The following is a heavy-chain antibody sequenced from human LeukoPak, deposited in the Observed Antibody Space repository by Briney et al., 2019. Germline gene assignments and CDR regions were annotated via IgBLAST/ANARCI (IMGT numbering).Heavy chain of an antibody. Sequence: SGTLSNTFAASRVFPRSNYWWTWARQPPGKGLEWIGEIYRSGSTNCNPSLKSRVTISVDESNNQFSLKVSSVTAADTAVYYCPRNGGHADNLDSFYCWDQATLVTVSS. V-gene: IGHV4-4*02. D-gene: IGHD3-16*01. CDR3: PRNGGHADNLDSFYC. J-gene: IGHJ4*01. CDR1: RVFPRSNYW. CDR2: IYRSGST.